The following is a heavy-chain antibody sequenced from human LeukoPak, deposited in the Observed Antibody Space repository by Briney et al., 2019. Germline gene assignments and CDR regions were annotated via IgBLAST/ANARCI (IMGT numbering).Heavy chain of an antibody. J-gene: IGHJ3*01. Sequence: SVKVSCKASGGTFSSYAINWVRQAPGQGLEWMGRIIPIFGITKYAQKFQGRVTITADKSTSTVYMEPSSLRSEDTAVYYCARDREEMPTQWEAFDFWGQGTMVTVSS. D-gene: IGHD5-24*01. V-gene: IGHV1-69*04. CDR2: IIPIFGIT. CDR3: ARDREEMPTQWEAFDF. CDR1: GGTFSSYA.